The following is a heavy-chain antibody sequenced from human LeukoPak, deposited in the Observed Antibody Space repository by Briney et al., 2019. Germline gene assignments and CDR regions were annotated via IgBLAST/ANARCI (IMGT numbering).Heavy chain of an antibody. D-gene: IGHD5-24*01. V-gene: IGHV3-11*04. CDR2: ISSSGTTI. Sequence: GGSLRLSCAASGFTFSDYYMSWIRQAPGKGLEWLSYISSSGTTICYADSVKGRFTISRDNAKNSLYLQMNSLRAEDTAVYYCARETRVRWTDYWGQGTLVTVSS. CDR1: GFTFSDYY. J-gene: IGHJ4*02. CDR3: ARETRVRWTDY.